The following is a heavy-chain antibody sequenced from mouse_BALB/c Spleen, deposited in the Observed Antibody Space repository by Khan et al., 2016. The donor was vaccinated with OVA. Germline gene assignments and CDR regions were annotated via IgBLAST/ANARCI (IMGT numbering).Heavy chain of an antibody. CDR2: INYSGNT. D-gene: IGHD2-4*01. Sequence: EVQLQESGPGLVKPSQSLSLTCTVTGYSITSEYAWNWIRQFPGNKLEWMGYINYSGNTRFNPSLKSRTSITQDTSKNQFFLQLNSVTTEDTATYYCARKDYYDYDPFPCWGQGTLVTVSA. J-gene: IGHJ3*01. CDR3: ARKDYYDYDPFPC. V-gene: IGHV3-2*02. CDR1: GYSITSEYA.